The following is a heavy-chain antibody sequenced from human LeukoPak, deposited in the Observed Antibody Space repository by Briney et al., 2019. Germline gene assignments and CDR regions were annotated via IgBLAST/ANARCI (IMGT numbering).Heavy chain of an antibody. V-gene: IGHV3-7*01. CDR1: RFTFSNYW. J-gene: IGHJ4*02. Sequence: GGSLRLSCAASRFTFSNYWMGWVCRAPGKGLEWVANIKEDGTDKYYVDSVKGRFTISRDNAKDSLYLQMNSLRAEDTAVYYCARDTYRFFDYWGQGTLVTVSS. CDR3: ARDTYRFFDY. CDR2: IKEDGTDK. D-gene: IGHD3-16*02.